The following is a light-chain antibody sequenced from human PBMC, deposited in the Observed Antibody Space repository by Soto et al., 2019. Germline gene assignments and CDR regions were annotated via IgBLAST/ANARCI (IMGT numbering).Light chain of an antibody. CDR3: QQYNNWPLT. CDR2: VAS. J-gene: IGKJ4*01. Sequence: EIVLTQSPGTLSLSPGERATLSCRASQSVSSDLAWYHQKPGQAPRVLIYVASTRATGIPARFSGTGSGTEFTLTISSLQSEDFAVYYCQQYNNWPLTFGGGTKVDI. V-gene: IGKV3-15*01. CDR1: QSVSSD.